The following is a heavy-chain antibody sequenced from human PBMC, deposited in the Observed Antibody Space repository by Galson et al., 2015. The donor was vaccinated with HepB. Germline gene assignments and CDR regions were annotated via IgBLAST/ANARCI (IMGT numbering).Heavy chain of an antibody. J-gene: IGHJ3*02. V-gene: IGHV3-23*01. CDR3: AKGYYASSGYWTRAFDI. D-gene: IGHD3-22*01. CDR1: RFTFSTSV. CDR2: VSENGGST. Sequence: SLRLSCAASRFTFSTSVISWVRQAPGKGLEWVSGVSENGGSTYYADSVKGRFTISRDNSKNTLFLQMNSLRAEDTAVYYCAKGYYASSGYWTRAFDIWGQGAMVTVSS.